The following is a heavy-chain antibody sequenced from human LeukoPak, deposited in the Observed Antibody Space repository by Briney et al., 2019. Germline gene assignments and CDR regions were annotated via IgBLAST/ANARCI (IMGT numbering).Heavy chain of an antibody. J-gene: IGHJ4*02. V-gene: IGHV4-59*01. D-gene: IGHD3-16*01. CDR3: ARDRTGGENFDY. CDR2: IYYSGST. Sequence: SETLSLTCTVSGDFTSSSYWTWIRQPPGKGLDWIGYIYYSGSTNYNPFLKSRVTISLDRSKNQFSLKLSSVTAVDTAVYYCARDRTGGENFDYWGQGTLVTVSS. CDR1: GDFTSSSY.